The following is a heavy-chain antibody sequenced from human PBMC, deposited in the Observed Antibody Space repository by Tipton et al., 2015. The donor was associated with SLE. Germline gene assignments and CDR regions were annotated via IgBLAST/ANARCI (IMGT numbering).Heavy chain of an antibody. Sequence: LRLSCTVSGGSISSYYWSWIRQPPGKGLEWIGYIYYSGSTNYNPSLKSRLTISVDTSKNQFSLKLSSVTAADTAVYYCARQPVVDAFDIWGQGTMVTVSS. J-gene: IGHJ3*02. V-gene: IGHV4-59*08. CDR3: ARQPVVDAFDI. D-gene: IGHD4-23*01. CDR1: GGSISSYY. CDR2: IYYSGST.